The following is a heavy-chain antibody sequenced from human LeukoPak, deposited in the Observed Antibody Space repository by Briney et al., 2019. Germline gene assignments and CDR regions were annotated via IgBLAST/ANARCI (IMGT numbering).Heavy chain of an antibody. J-gene: IGHJ4*02. CDR1: GFTFSSYG. Sequence: PGGSLRLSCAASGFTFSSYGMSWVRQAPGKGLEWVSAISGSGGSTYYADSVKGRFTISRDNSKNTLYLQMNSLRAEDTAVYYCAKSQLYYDILTPLDYWGQGTLVTVSS. CDR2: ISGSGGST. V-gene: IGHV3-23*01. D-gene: IGHD3-9*01. CDR3: AKSQLYYDILTPLDY.